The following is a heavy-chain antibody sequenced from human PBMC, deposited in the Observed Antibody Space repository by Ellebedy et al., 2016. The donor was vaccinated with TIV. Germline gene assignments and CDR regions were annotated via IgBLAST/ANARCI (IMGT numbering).Heavy chain of an antibody. CDR2: IYTGGKT. D-gene: IGHD3-16*01. CDR3: ARDMVRLRFGESYTPQKYHGMDV. V-gene: IGHV3-53*01. CDR1: GFTVSGNY. J-gene: IGHJ6*02. Sequence: PGGSLRLSCAVSGFTVSGNYISWVRQAPGKGLEWVSVIYTGGKTYYADSVKGRFTISRDISKNTVYLQMNSLRVEDTAVYYCARDMVRLRFGESYTPQKYHGMDVWGQGTTVTVSS.